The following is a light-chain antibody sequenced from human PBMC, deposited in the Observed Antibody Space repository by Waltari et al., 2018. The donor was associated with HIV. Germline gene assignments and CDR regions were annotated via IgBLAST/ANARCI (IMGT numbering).Light chain of an antibody. V-gene: IGLV3-21*02. J-gene: IGLJ2*01. Sequence: SYVLTQPPSVSVAPGQTARMTCGGNNIGSKRLHWYQQKPGQAPVLVVYDDRDRPSGIPERFSGSNFGKTATLTITRVEAGDEADYYCQVWESSTDDHQVVFGGGTKLTVL. CDR3: QVWESSTDDHQVV. CDR2: DDR. CDR1: NIGSKR.